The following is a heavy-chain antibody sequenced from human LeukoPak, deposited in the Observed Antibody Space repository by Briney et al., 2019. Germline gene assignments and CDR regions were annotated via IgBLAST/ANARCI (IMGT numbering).Heavy chain of an antibody. Sequence: SETLSLTCTVSGGSISSSSYYWGWIRQPPGKGLGWTGSIYYSGSTYYNPSLKSRVTISVDTSKNQFSLKLSSVTAADTAVYYCARIDCYDSSGYYSSDAFDIWGQGTMVTVSS. J-gene: IGHJ3*02. CDR3: ARIDCYDSSGYYSSDAFDI. V-gene: IGHV4-39*07. CDR1: GGSISSSSYY. D-gene: IGHD3-22*01. CDR2: IYYSGST.